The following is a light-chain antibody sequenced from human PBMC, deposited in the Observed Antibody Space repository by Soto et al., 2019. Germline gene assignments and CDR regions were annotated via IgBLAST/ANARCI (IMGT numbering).Light chain of an antibody. CDR1: QGIRSA. V-gene: IGKV1-6*01. CDR2: AAS. J-gene: IGKJ1*01. CDR3: LLDYAYFWA. Sequence: AIPVTPAPSSLFASVGDQVALGCPASQGIRSALGWYQQKPGKVPKLLIYAASTLQSGVPSRFSGSGSGRDFTLTISSLQPEDFATYYCLLDYAYFWAFGQGTKVDIK.